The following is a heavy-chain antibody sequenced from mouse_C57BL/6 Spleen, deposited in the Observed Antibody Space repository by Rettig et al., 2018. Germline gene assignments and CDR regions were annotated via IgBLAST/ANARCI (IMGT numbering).Heavy chain of an antibody. CDR1: GFTFSSYT. CDR3: ASYSNYVSCFAY. CDR2: ISGGGGNT. Sequence: LVKPGGSLKLSCAASGFTFSSYTMSWVRQTPEKRLEWVATISGGGGNTYYPDSVKGRFTISRDNAKNTLYLQMSSLRSEDTALYYCASYSNYVSCFAYWGQGTLVTVSA. J-gene: IGHJ3*01. D-gene: IGHD2-5*01. V-gene: IGHV5-9*01.